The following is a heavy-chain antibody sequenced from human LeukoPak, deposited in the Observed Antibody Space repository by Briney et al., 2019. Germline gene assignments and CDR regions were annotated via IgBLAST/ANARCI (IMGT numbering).Heavy chain of an antibody. J-gene: IGHJ5*02. CDR3: AREGAMVRGVITWFDP. CDR1: VGSISSYY. D-gene: IGHD3-10*01. Sequence: PSETLSLTCTVSVGSISSYYWSWIRQPAGKGLEWIGRIYTSGSTNYNPSLKSRVTMSVDTSKNQFSLKLSSVTAADTAVYYCAREGAMVRGVITWFDPWGQGTLVTVSS. V-gene: IGHV4-4*07. CDR2: IYTSGST.